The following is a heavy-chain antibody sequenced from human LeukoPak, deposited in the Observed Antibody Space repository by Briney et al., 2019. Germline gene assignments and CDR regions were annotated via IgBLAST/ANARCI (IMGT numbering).Heavy chain of an antibody. V-gene: IGHV3-23*01. CDR3: AKGPRTVRFGDRHKGMFDY. D-gene: IGHD3-10*01. J-gene: IGHJ4*02. CDR2: ISGSGDKS. Sequence: GGSLRLSCAASGFTFSSYGMSWVRQAPGKGLEWVSAISGSGDKSYYTDSVKGRFTVSRDNSKNTVYLQMNSLRAEDTAVYYCAKGPRTVRFGDRHKGMFDYWGQGTLVTVSS. CDR1: GFTFSSYG.